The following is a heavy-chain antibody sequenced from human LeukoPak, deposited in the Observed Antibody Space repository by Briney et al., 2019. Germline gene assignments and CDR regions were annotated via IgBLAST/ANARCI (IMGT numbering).Heavy chain of an antibody. V-gene: IGHV1-18*04. CDR1: GYSFTGYY. CDR2: ISAYNGNT. Sequence: ASVKVSCKASGYSFTGYYMHWARQAPGQGLEWMGWISAYNGNTNYAQKLQGRVTMTTDTSTSTAYMELRSLRSDDTAVYYCARDYYYDSSGYYGDYWGQGTLVTVSS. J-gene: IGHJ4*02. D-gene: IGHD3-22*01. CDR3: ARDYYYDSSGYYGDY.